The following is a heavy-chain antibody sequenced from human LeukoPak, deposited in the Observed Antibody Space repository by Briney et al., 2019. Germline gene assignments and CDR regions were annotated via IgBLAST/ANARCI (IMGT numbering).Heavy chain of an antibody. CDR2: SSGSGGST. V-gene: IGHV3-23*01. Sequence: GRSLRLSSAASGFTFSSYAMSWVRQAPGKGLEWVSASSGSGGSTYYADSVKGRFTISRDNSKNTLYLQMNSLRAEDTAVYYCAKRGVGATRDAFDIWGQGTMVTVSS. J-gene: IGHJ3*02. D-gene: IGHD1-26*01. CDR1: GFTFSSYA. CDR3: AKRGVGATRDAFDI.